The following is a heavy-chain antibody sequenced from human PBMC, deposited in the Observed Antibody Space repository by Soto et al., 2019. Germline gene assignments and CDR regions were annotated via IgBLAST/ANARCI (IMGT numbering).Heavy chain of an antibody. CDR2: IVVGSGNT. V-gene: IGHV1-58*01. Sequence: SVKVSCKASGFTFTSSAVRWVRQARGQRLEWIGWIVVGSGNTNYAQKFQERVTITRDMSTSTAYMELSSLRSEDTAVYYCVSGYYSNWFDPWGQGTLVTGSS. CDR1: GFTFTSSA. CDR3: VSGYYSNWFDP. D-gene: IGHD3-22*01. J-gene: IGHJ5*02.